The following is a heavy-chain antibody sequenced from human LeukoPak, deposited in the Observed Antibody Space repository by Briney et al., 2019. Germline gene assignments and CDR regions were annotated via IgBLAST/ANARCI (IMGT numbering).Heavy chain of an antibody. J-gene: IGHJ4*02. CDR1: GGTFSSYA. Sequence: GASVKVSCKASGGTFSSYAISWVRQAPGQGLEWMGRIIPIFGTANYAQKFQGRVTITTGESTSTAYMELSSLRSEDTAVYYCARDPKLELRPYYFDYWGQGTLVTVSS. V-gene: IGHV1-69*05. D-gene: IGHD1-7*01. CDR2: IIPIFGTA. CDR3: ARDPKLELRPYYFDY.